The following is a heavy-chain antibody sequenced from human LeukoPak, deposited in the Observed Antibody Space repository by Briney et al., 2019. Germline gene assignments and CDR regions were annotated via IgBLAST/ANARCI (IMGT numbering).Heavy chain of an antibody. J-gene: IGHJ5*02. V-gene: IGHV4-59*11. CDR3: AREFPTRGWFDP. CDR2: IYCSGST. CDR1: GGSISSHY. Sequence: SETLSLTCTVSGGSISSHYWSWIRQPPGKGLEWIGYIYCSGSTNYNPSLKSRVTISVDTSKNQFSLKLSSATAADTAVYYCAREFPTRGWFDPWGQGTLVTVSS. D-gene: IGHD1-26*01.